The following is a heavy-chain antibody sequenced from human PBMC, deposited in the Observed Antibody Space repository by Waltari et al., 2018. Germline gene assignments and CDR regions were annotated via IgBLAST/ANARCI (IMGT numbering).Heavy chain of an antibody. CDR1: GFTFSNSG. CDR3: AKYREQWLILDY. CDR2: IENDGSKT. Sequence: QVQLAESGGGVVQPGGSLRLSCAASGFTFSNSGMQWVRQAPGKGLEWVAFIENDGSKTYYADSVKGRYTVSRDNSKNTLYLQMNSLRPEETATYYCAKYREQWLILDYWGPGTLVTVSS. J-gene: IGHJ4*02. D-gene: IGHD6-19*01. V-gene: IGHV3-30*02.